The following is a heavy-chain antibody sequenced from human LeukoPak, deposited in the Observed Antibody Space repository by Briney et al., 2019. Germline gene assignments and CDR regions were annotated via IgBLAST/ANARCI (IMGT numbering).Heavy chain of an antibody. CDR1: GGSISTYF. CDR3: ARLNYDPNSYYYYGMDV. CDR2: IYFSGST. V-gene: IGHV4-59*08. Sequence: PPETLSLTCTVSGGSISTYFWSWIRQPPGKGLEWIGHIYFSGSTNYNPSLESRVTMSVDTSKNQFSLTPSSVTAADTAVYYCARLNYDPNSYYYYGMDVWGQGTTVTVSS. J-gene: IGHJ6*02. D-gene: IGHD3-3*01.